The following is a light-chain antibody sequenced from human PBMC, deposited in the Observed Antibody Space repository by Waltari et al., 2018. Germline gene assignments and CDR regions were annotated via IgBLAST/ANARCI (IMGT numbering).Light chain of an antibody. Sequence: EIVLTQSPGTLSLSPGETATLSCRARQSIRLAWYQQKPGQAPILLIHDASKRATCIPDRFRGSGSGTDFTLTISRLEPEDFAMYYCQQFDRSPPVTFGGGTKVEIK. V-gene: IGKV3-20*01. CDR3: QQFDRSPPVT. CDR1: QSIR. CDR2: DAS. J-gene: IGKJ4*01.